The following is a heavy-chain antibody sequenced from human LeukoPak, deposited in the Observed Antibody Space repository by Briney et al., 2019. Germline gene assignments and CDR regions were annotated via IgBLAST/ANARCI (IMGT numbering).Heavy chain of an antibody. CDR3: AKDPGVVPAHYFDY. D-gene: IGHD2-2*01. CDR1: GFTFSSYG. V-gene: IGHV3-23*01. Sequence: GGSLRLSCAASGFTFSSYGMRWVRQAPGKGLEWVSAIGGSSGTKYYADSVKGRFTVSRDNSKNTLSLQMNSLRAEDTAVYYCAKDPGVVPAHYFDYWGQGTLVTVSS. J-gene: IGHJ4*02. CDR2: IGGSSGTK.